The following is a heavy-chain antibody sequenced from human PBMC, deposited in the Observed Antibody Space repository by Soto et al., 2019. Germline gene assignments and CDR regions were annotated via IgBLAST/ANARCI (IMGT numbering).Heavy chain of an antibody. Sequence: EVPLVESGGGLVQPGRSLRLSCAASGFTFDDYAMHWVRQAPGKGLEWVSGISWNSGSIGYADSVKGRFTISRDNAKNSLYLQMNSLRAEDTALYYCAKGGHNWNSGDDAFDIWGQGTMVTVSS. CDR3: AKGGHNWNSGDDAFDI. D-gene: IGHD1-7*01. V-gene: IGHV3-9*01. J-gene: IGHJ3*02. CDR1: GFTFDDYA. CDR2: ISWNSGSI.